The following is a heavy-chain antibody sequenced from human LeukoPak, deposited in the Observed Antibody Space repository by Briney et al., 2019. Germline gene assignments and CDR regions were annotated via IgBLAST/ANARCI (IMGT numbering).Heavy chain of an antibody. D-gene: IGHD3-16*01. CDR2: ITTSTGKP. V-gene: IGHV7-4-1*02. J-gene: IGHJ4*02. CDR1: VYTFTVYS. Sequence: GASVKVSCKASVYTFTVYSINWLRQAPGQGLEWMGWITTSTGKPTYAQGFTGRFVFSLDTSVSTTYLHINSLKAEDTAVCYCARDASMINFDYWGQGSLVTVSS. CDR3: ARDASMINFDY.